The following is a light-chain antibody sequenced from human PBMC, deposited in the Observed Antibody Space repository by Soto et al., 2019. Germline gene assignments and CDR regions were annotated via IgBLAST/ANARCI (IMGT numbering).Light chain of an antibody. V-gene: IGKV1-8*01. CDR2: AAS. J-gene: IGKJ2*01. Sequence: AIRMTQSPSSLSASTGDRVTITCRASQGISSYLAWYQQKPGKAPKLLIYAASTLQSGVPSRFSGSGSGTDFTLTISCLQAEEFATYYCQQYYSYPPYTFGQGTKREIK. CDR1: QGISSY. CDR3: QQYYSYPPYT.